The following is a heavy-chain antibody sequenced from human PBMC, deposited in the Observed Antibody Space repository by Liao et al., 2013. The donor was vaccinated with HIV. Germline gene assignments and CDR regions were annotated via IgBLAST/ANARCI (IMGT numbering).Heavy chain of an antibody. CDR2: IYSSGSA. Sequence: QVQLQESGPGLVKPSETLSLTCTVSGGSISSYYWSWIRQPAGKGLEWIGRIYSSGSANYNPSLKSRVTISVDTSKNQFSLKLSSVTAADTAVYFCAVGSSWYNGWVYWGQGTLVTVSS. J-gene: IGHJ4*02. V-gene: IGHV4-4*07. D-gene: IGHD6-13*01. CDR1: GGSISSYY. CDR3: AVGSSWYNGWVY.